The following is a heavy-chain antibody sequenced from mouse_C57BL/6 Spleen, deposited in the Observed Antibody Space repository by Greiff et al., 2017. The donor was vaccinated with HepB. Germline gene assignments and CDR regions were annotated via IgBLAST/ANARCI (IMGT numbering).Heavy chain of an antibody. CDR1: GFSLTSYG. D-gene: IGHD1-1*01. CDR2: IWSGGST. V-gene: IGHV2-2*01. Sequence: VQGVESGPGLVQPSQSLSITCTVSGFSLTSYGVHWVRQSPGKGLEWLGVIWSGGSTDYNAAFISRLSISKDNSKSQVFFKMNSLQADDTAIYYCARGTTVRGGTSYYAMDYWGQGTSVTVSS. CDR3: ARGTTVRGGTSYYAMDY. J-gene: IGHJ4*01.